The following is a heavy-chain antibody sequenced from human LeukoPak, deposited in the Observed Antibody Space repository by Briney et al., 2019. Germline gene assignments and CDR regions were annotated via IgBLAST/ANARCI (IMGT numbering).Heavy chain of an antibody. D-gene: IGHD1-14*01. Sequence: GGSLRLSCAASGFTFSGYAMSWVRQAPGKGLEWVSAISGSGGSTYYADSVKGRFTISRDNSKNTLYLQMNSLRAEDTAVYYCGSNRGTYYYYYYMDVWGKGTTVTVSS. CDR2: ISGSGGST. V-gene: IGHV3-23*01. J-gene: IGHJ6*03. CDR1: GFTFSGYA. CDR3: GSNRGTYYYYYYMDV.